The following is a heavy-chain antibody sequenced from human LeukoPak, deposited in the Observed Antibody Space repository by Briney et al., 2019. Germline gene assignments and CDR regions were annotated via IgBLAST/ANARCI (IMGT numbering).Heavy chain of an antibody. Sequence: SVKVSCKASGFTFTSSAMQWVRQARGQRLEWIGWIVVGSGNTNYTQKFQERVTITRDMSTSTAYMELSSLRSEDTAVYYCAADFRRWGYGDLDYWGQGTLVTVSS. CDR1: GFTFTSSA. J-gene: IGHJ4*02. CDR2: IVVGSGNT. V-gene: IGHV1-58*02. D-gene: IGHD4-17*01. CDR3: AADFRRWGYGDLDY.